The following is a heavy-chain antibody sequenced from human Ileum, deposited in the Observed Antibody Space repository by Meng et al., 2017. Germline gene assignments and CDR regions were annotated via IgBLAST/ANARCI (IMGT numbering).Heavy chain of an antibody. Sequence: VRVVGSGGGLVQPGGSLRLSWAASGFTFSGYWMHWFRQGTGKGLVWLSHINSDGTGTSYAESVRGRFTISRDNAKNTLYLQMNSLTVEDTAVYYCVRDGPNYFDQWGQGTLVTVSS. J-gene: IGHJ4*02. V-gene: IGHV3-74*01. CDR1: GFTFSGYW. CDR3: VRDGPNYFDQ. CDR2: INSDGTGT.